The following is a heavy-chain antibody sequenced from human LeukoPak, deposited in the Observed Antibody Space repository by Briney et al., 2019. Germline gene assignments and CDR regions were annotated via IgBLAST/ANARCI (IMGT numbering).Heavy chain of an antibody. CDR3: ARVPYYYDSNYFDY. V-gene: IGHV1-2*02. CDR2: INPNSGGT. Sequence: ASVKVSCKASGYTFTGYYMHWVRQAPGQGLEWMGWINPNSGGTNYAQKFQGRVTMIRDTSISTAYMELSRLRSDDTAVYYCARVPYYYDSNYFDYWGQGTLVTVSS. CDR1: GYTFTGYY. J-gene: IGHJ4*02. D-gene: IGHD3-22*01.